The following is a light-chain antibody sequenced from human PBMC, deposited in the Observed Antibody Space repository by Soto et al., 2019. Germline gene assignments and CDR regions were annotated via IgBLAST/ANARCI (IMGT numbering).Light chain of an antibody. J-gene: IGKJ5*01. V-gene: IGKV1-39*01. Sequence: DIQMTQSPSSLSASVGDRVIITCRASQTISSHLNWYQQKPGKAPNLLVYAASSLQSGVPSRFTGSGSGTDFTLTISSLQPEDFATYFCQQSYTTPSTFGQGTRLEI. CDR3: QQSYTTPST. CDR1: QTISSH. CDR2: AAS.